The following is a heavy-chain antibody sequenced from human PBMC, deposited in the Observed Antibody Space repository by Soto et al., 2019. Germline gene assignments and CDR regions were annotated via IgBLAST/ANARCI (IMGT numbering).Heavy chain of an antibody. CDR2: IYYSGST. Sequence: PSETLSLTCTVSGGSISSYYWSWIRQPPGKGLEWIGYIYYSGSTNYNPSLKSRVTISVDTSKNQFSLKLSSVTAADTAVYYCARTEHYGSGYYYYYGMDVWGQGTTVTAP. D-gene: IGHD3-10*01. V-gene: IGHV4-59*01. CDR1: GGSISSYY. J-gene: IGHJ6*02. CDR3: ARTEHYGSGYYYYYGMDV.